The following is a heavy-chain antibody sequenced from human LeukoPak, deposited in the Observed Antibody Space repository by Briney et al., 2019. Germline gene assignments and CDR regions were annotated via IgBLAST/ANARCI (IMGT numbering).Heavy chain of an antibody. Sequence: ASVKVSCKTSGYTFTSYYMHWVRQAPGHGLEWMGRINPNSGDTNYAQNFQGRVTLTRDTSISTAYMELSRLTFDDTAVYYCARYRYFDFWGQGTLVTVSS. D-gene: IGHD3-16*02. J-gene: IGHJ4*02. CDR2: INPNSGDT. CDR1: GYTFTSYY. V-gene: IGHV1-2*06. CDR3: ARYRYFDF.